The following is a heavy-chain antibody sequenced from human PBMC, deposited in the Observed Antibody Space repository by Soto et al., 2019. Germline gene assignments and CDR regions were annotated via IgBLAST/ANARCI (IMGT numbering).Heavy chain of an antibody. D-gene: IGHD1-1*01. CDR2: MSYDGSNE. CDR3: AKTPDNWNDAWGDAFDL. CDR1: GFTFSNFG. J-gene: IGHJ3*01. Sequence: GGSLRLSCAASGFTFSNFGMHWVRQAPCKGLEWVAVMSYDGSNEDYADSVKGRFTISRDNSRNTLYLQMNSLRAEDTAVYYCAKTPDNWNDAWGDAFDLWGQGTMVTVSS. V-gene: IGHV3-30*18.